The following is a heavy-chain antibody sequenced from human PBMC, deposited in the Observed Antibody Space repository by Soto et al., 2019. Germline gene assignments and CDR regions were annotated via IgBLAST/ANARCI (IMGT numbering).Heavy chain of an antibody. J-gene: IGHJ3*02. CDR1: GGSFSGYY. CDR2: INHSGST. V-gene: IGHV4-34*01. D-gene: IGHD2-2*03. CDR3: ARVGFMDHDAFDI. Sequence: SETLSLTCAVYGGSFSGYYWSWIRQPPGKGLEWIGEINHSGSTNYNPSLKSRVTISRDNSKNTLYLQMNSLRAEDTAVYYCARVGFMDHDAFDIGGQGTRVTVSS.